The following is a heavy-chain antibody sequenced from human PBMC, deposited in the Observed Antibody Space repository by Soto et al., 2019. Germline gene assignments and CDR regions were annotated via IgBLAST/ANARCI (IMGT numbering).Heavy chain of an antibody. CDR3: ARASYYDSRFFDY. D-gene: IGHD3-22*01. CDR2: IYYSGST. Sequence: SETLSLTCTVSGGSITSYYWSWIRQPPGKGLEWIGYIYYSGSTNYNPSLKSRVTIAVDASRNQFSLRLTSVTAADTAVYYCARASYYDSRFFDYWGQGTLVTVSS. V-gene: IGHV4-59*01. CDR1: GGSITSYY. J-gene: IGHJ4*02.